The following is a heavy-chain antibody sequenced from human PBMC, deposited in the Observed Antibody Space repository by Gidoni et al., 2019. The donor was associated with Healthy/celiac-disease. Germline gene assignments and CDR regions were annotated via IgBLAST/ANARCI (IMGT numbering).Heavy chain of an antibody. Sequence: QVQLQQWGAGLLKPSETLSLTSAVYGRSFSGYYWSWNRQPPGKGLEWLGEITHSGSTNYNPSLKSRVTISVDTSKNQFSLKLSSVTAADTAVYCCARCYSGYDFFAFDIWGQGTMVTVSS. CDR3: ARCYSGYDFFAFDI. CDR2: ITHSGST. CDR1: GRSFSGYY. V-gene: IGHV4-34*01. D-gene: IGHD5-12*01. J-gene: IGHJ3*02.